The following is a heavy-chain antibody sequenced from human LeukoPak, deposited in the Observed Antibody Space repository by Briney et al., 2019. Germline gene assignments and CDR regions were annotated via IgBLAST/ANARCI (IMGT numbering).Heavy chain of an antibody. CDR2: ISAYNGNT. D-gene: IGHD6-19*01. CDR1: GYTFTSYG. J-gene: IGHJ5*02. CDR3: ARGVEYSSGWFYQQYNWFDP. V-gene: IGHV1-18*01. Sequence: ASVKVSCKASGYTFTSYGISWVRQAPGQGLEWMGWISAYNGNTNYAQKLQGRVTMTTDTSTSTAYMELRSLRSDDTAVYYCARGVEYSSGWFYQQYNWFDPWGQGTLVTISS.